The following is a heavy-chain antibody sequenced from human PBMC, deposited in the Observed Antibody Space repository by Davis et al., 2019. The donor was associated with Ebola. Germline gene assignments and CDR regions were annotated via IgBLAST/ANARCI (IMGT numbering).Heavy chain of an antibody. V-gene: IGHV3-23*01. CDR3: AKVHPPTTVTTGWFDP. CDR1: GFIFSSYA. J-gene: IGHJ5*02. CDR2: SSVRSIT. Sequence: GESLKLSCAASGFIFSSYAMSWVRQAPGKGLEWVSSSSVRSITYHADSVKGRFTISRDNSKNTLYLQMNSLRAEDTAVYYCAKVHPPTTVTTGWFDPWGQGTLVTVAS. D-gene: IGHD4-17*01.